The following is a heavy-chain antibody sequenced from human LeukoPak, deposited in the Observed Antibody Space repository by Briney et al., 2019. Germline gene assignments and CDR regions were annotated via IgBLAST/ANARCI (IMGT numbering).Heavy chain of an antibody. Sequence: GGSLRLSCAASGFTFSSFSMNWVRQAPGKGLEWVSSISSSSSYIYYADSVKGRFTISRDNAKNSLYLQMNSLRAEDTALYYCAKDTNIAVDGTLDYWGQGTLVTVSS. CDR2: ISSSSSYI. V-gene: IGHV3-21*04. D-gene: IGHD6-19*01. CDR1: GFTFSSFS. J-gene: IGHJ4*02. CDR3: AKDTNIAVDGTLDY.